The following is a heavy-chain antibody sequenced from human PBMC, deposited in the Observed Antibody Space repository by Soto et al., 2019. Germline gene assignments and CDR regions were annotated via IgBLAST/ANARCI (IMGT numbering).Heavy chain of an antibody. V-gene: IGHV1-69*01. J-gene: IGHJ4*02. CDR1: GGTFSTYA. CDR3: ATGTPNFGAAVDH. Sequence: QVQLVQSGAEVKKPGSSVKVSCKASGGTFSTYAISWVRQAPGQGLEWMGRIIPMFATANYAQKFQGRVTITADDFTNTVYMEVSSLRSEDTAVYYCATGTPNFGAAVDHWGQETLVTVSS. CDR2: IIPMFATA. D-gene: IGHD3-16*01.